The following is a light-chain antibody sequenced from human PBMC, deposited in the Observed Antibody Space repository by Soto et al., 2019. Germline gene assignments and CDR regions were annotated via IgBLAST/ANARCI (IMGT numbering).Light chain of an antibody. CDR2: DAS. J-gene: IGKJ5*01. CDR3: QQRSNWPPVIT. Sequence: EIVLTQSPATLSLSPGERATVSCRASQTFSSHLAWYQQKPGQAPRLLIYDASKRATGIPARFSGRGSGTDFTLTISSLEHEHFAVYYCQQRSNWPPVITFGQGTRLEIK. CDR1: QTFSSH. V-gene: IGKV3-11*01.